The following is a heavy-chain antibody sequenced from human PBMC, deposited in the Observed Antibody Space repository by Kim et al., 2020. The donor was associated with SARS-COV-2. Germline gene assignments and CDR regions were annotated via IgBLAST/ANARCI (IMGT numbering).Heavy chain of an antibody. CDR1: GDSITSGGYF. J-gene: IGHJ4*02. CDR2: ITYSGSN. Sequence: SETLSLTCTVSGDSITSGGYFWNWARQHPGQGLEPIGHITYSGSNYYNPSLKSWIIMSEDTSQNQFPLVLRFVTAAGAAVYYSARAAGGGPSDYWGQGTLVTVSS. CDR3: ARAAGGGPSDY. V-gene: IGHV4-31*03. D-gene: IGHD2-15*01.